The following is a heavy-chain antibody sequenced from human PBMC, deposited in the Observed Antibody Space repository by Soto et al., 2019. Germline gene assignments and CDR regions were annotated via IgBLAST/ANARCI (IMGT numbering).Heavy chain of an antibody. CDR3: ARQLGGAAALVY. Sequence: PGESLQISGKGSGYSFSRSWIGWVRQMPGKGLEWMGIIYPGDSDTRYSPSFQGQVTISADKSISTAYLQWSSLKASDTAMYYCARQLGGAAALVYWGQGPLVTVSS. CDR1: GYSFSRSW. CDR2: IYPGDSDT. J-gene: IGHJ4*02. D-gene: IGHD6-13*01. V-gene: IGHV5-51*01.